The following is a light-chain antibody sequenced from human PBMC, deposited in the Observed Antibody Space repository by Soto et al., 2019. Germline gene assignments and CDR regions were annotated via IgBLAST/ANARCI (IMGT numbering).Light chain of an antibody. Sequence: QSVLTQPASVSGSPGQSITISCTGISADVSSSNFVSWYQHRPGKAPSLILYDVSHRPSGVSNRFSGSKAGDTASLTISGLQLEDEADYYCTSYRRGPLYVFGTGTQLTVL. CDR2: DVS. J-gene: IGLJ1*01. CDR3: TSYRRGPLYV. V-gene: IGLV2-14*03. CDR1: SADVSSSNF.